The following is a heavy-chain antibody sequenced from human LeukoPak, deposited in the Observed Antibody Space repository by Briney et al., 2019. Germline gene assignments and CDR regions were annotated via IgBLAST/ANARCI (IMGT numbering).Heavy chain of an antibody. V-gene: IGHV1-2*02. CDR3: ARGYDFWSGYYVHYYSGMDV. CDR1: GYTFTGYY. CDR2: INPNSGGT. J-gene: IGHJ6*02. D-gene: IGHD3-3*01. Sequence: ASVKVSCKASGYTFTGYYMHWVRQAPGQGLEWMGWINPNSGGTNYAQKFQGRVTMTRDTSNSTAYMELSRLRSDDTAVYYCARGYDFWSGYYVHYYSGMDVWGQGTTVTVSS.